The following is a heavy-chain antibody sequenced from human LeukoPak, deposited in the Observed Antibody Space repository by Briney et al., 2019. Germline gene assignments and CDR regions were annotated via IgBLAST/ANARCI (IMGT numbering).Heavy chain of an antibody. V-gene: IGHV4-59*11. CDR3: ASILGWNFDY. CDR1: GGSISSHY. J-gene: IGHJ4*02. Sequence: SETLSLTCTVSGGSISSHYWSWIRQPPGKGLEWIGYIYYSGSTNYNPSLKSRVTISVDTSKNQFSLKLSSVTAADTAVYYCASILGWNFDYWGQGTLVTVSS. CDR2: IYYSGST. D-gene: IGHD6-19*01.